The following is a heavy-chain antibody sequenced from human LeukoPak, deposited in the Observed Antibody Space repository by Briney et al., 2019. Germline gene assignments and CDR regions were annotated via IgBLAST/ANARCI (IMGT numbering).Heavy chain of an antibody. J-gene: IGHJ5*02. CDR3: ARGHLKLEP. CDR2: IKPDGSDK. CDR1: GFSFSSYW. D-gene: IGHD3-3*01. V-gene: IGHV3-7*01. Sequence: GGSLRLSCAASGFSFSSYWMTWVRQAPGKGLEWVANIKPDGSDKYHVDSVKGRFIISRDNAKNSLVLQMNSLRVEDTAVYYCARGHLKLEPWGQGTLVTVSS.